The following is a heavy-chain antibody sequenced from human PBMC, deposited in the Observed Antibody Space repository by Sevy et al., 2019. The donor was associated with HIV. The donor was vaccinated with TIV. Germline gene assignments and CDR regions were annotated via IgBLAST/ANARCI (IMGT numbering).Heavy chain of an antibody. CDR2: IYYGGMT. Sequence: SETLSLTCTVSGDSISSNYWSWIRQPPGKGLEWIGYIYYGGMTNYNPSLKSRVTILEDTSKNKLSLRLSSVTAADKAVYDCARAEPSLFYGMDVWGQGTTVTVSS. CDR1: GDSISSNY. CDR3: ARAEPSLFYGMDV. V-gene: IGHV4-59*01. J-gene: IGHJ6*02.